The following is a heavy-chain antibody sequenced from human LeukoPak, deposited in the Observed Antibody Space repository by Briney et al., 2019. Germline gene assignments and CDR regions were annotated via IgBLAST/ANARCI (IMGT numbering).Heavy chain of an antibody. Sequence: PSETLSLTCTVSGGSISSYYWSWIRQPPGKGLEWIGYIYYSGSTNYNPSLKSRVTISVDTSKNQFSLKLSSVTAADTAVYYCARGPYSSSWLDYWGQGTLVTVSS. D-gene: IGHD6-13*01. CDR2: IYYSGST. CDR1: GGSISSYY. CDR3: ARGPYSSSWLDY. J-gene: IGHJ4*02. V-gene: IGHV4-59*01.